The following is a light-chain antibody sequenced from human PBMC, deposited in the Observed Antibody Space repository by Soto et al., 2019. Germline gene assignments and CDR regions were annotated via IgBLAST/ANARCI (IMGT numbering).Light chain of an antibody. CDR3: QQYGGSPPLT. V-gene: IGKV3-20*01. Sequence: IVLTQSPGTLSLSPGERATLSCRASQSVSSSYLAWYQQKPGQAPRLLIYGASSRATGIPDRFSGSGSGTDFTLTISRLEPEDFAVYYCQQYGGSPPLTFGVGTKVEIK. CDR2: GAS. J-gene: IGKJ4*01. CDR1: QSVSSSY.